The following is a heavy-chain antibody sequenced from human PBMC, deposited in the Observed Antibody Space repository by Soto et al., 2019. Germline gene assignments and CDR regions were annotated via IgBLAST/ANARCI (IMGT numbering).Heavy chain of an antibody. CDR2: LSTSSGST. CDR1: GFTFSSYA. J-gene: IGHJ4*02. Sequence: EVRLLESGGGLVQPGGSLRLSCAASGFTFSSYAMRWVRQAPGKGLEWVSSLSTSSGSTYYADSVKRRFTISRDNSKNTLYLQMHSLRVEHTAVYYCASPGLLTRYFDSWGQGTLVIVSS. D-gene: IGHD2-15*01. CDR3: ASPGLLTRYFDS. V-gene: IGHV3-23*01.